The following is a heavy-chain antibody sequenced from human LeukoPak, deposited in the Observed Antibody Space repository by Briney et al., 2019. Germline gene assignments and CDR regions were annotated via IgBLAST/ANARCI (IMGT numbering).Heavy chain of an antibody. D-gene: IGHD3-10*02. V-gene: IGHV3-23*01. J-gene: IGHJ4*02. CDR3: AKDRNYVATLDY. Sequence: GGSLRLSCAASGFTFSSYAMSWVRQAPGKGLEWVSAISGSGGSTYYADSVKGRFTISRDDSKNTMYLQMNSLRAEDTAVYYCAKDRNYVATLDYWGQGTLVTVSS. CDR1: GFTFSSYA. CDR2: ISGSGGST.